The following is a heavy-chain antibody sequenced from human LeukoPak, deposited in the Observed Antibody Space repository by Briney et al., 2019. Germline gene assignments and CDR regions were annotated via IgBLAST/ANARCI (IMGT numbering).Heavy chain of an antibody. V-gene: IGHV4-34*01. CDR2: INHSGST. J-gene: IGHJ5*02. Sequence: SETLSLTCAVYDGSFNGFYWSWIRQPPGKGLEWIGEINHSGSTNYNPSLKSRVTISVGTSKNQFSLKLSSVTAADTAVYYCARGPPRITGTTRWFDPWGQGTLVTVSS. CDR1: DGSFNGFY. D-gene: IGHD1-7*01. CDR3: ARGPPRITGTTRWFDP.